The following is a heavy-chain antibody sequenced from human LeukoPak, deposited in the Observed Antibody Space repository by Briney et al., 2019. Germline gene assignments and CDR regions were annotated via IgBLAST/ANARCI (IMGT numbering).Heavy chain of an antibody. Sequence: SVKVSCKASGGTFSSYAISWVRQAPGQGLEWRGGIIPIFGTANYAQKFQGRVTITADESTSTAYMELSSLRSEDTAVYYCARTRDGYNYDAFDIWGQGTMVTVSS. CDR3: ARTRDGYNYDAFDI. CDR1: GGTFSSYA. J-gene: IGHJ3*02. V-gene: IGHV1-69*13. D-gene: IGHD5-24*01. CDR2: IIPIFGTA.